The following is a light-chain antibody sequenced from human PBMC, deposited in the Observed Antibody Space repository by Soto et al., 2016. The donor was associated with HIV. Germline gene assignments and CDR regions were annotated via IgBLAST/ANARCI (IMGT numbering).Light chain of an antibody. CDR2: DDS. CDR3: QVWDVSTDLVV. CDR1: NVGSKS. Sequence: SYELTQPPSLSVAPRKTARITCGGNNVGSKSVQWYQQKPGQAPVLVVYDDSDRPSGIPERFSGSNSGNTATLTISRVEAGDEADYFCQVWDVSTDLVVFGGGTKPTVL. V-gene: IGLV3-21*03. J-gene: IGLJ2*01.